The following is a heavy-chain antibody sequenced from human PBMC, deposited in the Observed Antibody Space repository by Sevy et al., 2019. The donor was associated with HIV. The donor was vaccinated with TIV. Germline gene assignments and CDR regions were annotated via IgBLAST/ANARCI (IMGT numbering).Heavy chain of an antibody. J-gene: IGHJ1*01. V-gene: IGHV3-30-3*01. CDR3: ARVDSSGYYYTEYFQH. CDR1: GFTFSSYA. Sequence: GGSLRLSCAASGFTFSSYAMHWVRQAPGKGLEWVAVISYDGSNKYYADSVKGRFTISRDNSKNPLYLQMNGLRAEDTAVYYCARVDSSGYYYTEYFQHWGQGTLVTVSS. CDR2: ISYDGSNK. D-gene: IGHD3-22*01.